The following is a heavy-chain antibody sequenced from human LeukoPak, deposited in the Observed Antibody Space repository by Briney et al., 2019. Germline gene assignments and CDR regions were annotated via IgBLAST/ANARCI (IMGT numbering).Heavy chain of an antibody. D-gene: IGHD3-10*01. J-gene: IGHJ3*02. CDR3: ASFGSGSNLDAFDI. CDR2: ITSSSSYI. Sequence: GGSLRLSCAASGFTFSSYSMNWVRQAPGKGLEWVSYITSSSSYINYADSVKGRFTISRDNAKNSLYLQMNSLRAEDTAVYYCASFGSGSNLDAFDIWGQGTMVTVSS. CDR1: GFTFSSYS. V-gene: IGHV3-21*01.